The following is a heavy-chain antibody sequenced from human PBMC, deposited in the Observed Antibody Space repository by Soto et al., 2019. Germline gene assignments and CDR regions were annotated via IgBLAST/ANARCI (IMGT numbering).Heavy chain of an antibody. CDR2: IYHSGRT. Sequence: SETQCLTCSVSGESIRGSGCYWGWIRQPPGKGLEWIGSIYHSGRTYYNPSLKSRVSISIDTSKNQFSLKLSSVTAADTALYYCARQRTTVVTQAYFDYWGQGALVTVSS. CDR3: ARQRTTVVTQAYFDY. CDR1: GESIRGSGCY. D-gene: IGHD2-21*02. V-gene: IGHV4-39*01. J-gene: IGHJ4*02.